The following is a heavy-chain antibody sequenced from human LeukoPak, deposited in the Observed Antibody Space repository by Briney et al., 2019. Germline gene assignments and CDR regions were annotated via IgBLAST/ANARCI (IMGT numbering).Heavy chain of an antibody. CDR2: IYTSGST. D-gene: IGHD2-2*01. CDR3: AGLGYCGTASCPNDS. J-gene: IGHJ5*01. Sequence: SQTLSLTCTVSGGSINSGTYYWSWIRQPAGKRLEWNERIYTSGSTNYNPSLKSRVAISLDTSKNQFSLKLSSVTAADTAVYYCAGLGYCGTASCPNDSWGQGTLVTVSS. CDR1: GGSINSGTYY. V-gene: IGHV4-61*02.